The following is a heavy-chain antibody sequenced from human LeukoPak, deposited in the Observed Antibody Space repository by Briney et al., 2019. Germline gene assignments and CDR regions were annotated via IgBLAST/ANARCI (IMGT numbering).Heavy chain of an antibody. CDR3: ARQRGSGWYDY. CDR1: GFTFSDYY. V-gene: IGHV3-11*01. D-gene: IGHD6-19*01. CDR2: ISSSGSTI. Sequence: GGSLRLSCAASGFTFSDYYMSWIRQAPGKGLEWVSYISSSGSTIYYADSVKGRFTISRDNVKNSLYLQMNSLRAEDTAVYHCARQRGSGWYDYWGQGTLVTVSS. J-gene: IGHJ4*02.